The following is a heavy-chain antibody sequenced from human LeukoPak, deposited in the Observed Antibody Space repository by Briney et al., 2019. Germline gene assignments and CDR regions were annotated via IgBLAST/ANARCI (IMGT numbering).Heavy chain of an antibody. CDR1: GFTFSSYS. V-gene: IGHV3-21*01. CDR3: ARVLGGYSYGYLGYYFDY. CDR2: ISSSSSYI. J-gene: IGHJ4*02. D-gene: IGHD5-18*01. Sequence: GGSLRLSCAASGFTFSSYSMNWVRQAPGKGLEWVSSISSSSSYIYYADSVKGRFTISRDNAKNSLNLQMNSLRAEDTAVYYCARVLGGYSYGYLGYYFDYWGQGTLVTVSS.